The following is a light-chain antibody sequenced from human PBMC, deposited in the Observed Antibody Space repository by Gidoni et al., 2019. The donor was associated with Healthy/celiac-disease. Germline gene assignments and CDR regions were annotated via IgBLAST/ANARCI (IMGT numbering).Light chain of an antibody. CDR1: QSDSSY. V-gene: IGKV3-11*01. CDR3: QQRSNWLT. Sequence: EIVLPQSPATLSLSPGERATLSCRASQSDSSYLAWYQQKPCQAPRLLIYDASNRATGIPARFSGSGSGTDFTLTISSLEPEDFAVYYCQQRSNWLTFGGGTKVEIK. CDR2: DAS. J-gene: IGKJ4*01.